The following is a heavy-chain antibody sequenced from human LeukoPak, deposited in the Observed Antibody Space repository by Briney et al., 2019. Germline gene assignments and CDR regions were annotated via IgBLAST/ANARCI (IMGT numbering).Heavy chain of an antibody. V-gene: IGHV3-30*02. D-gene: IGHD1-7*01. CDR3: ATWRGGITGTFGLDY. Sequence: GGSLRLSCAASEFTFRSYGMHWVRQAPGKGLEWVAYIRYDGSNKFYTVSVKGRFTISRDNSKNTLYLQMNSLRSEDTGVYYCATWRGGITGTFGLDYWGQGTLVTVSS. CDR1: EFTFRSYG. CDR2: IRYDGSNK. J-gene: IGHJ4*02.